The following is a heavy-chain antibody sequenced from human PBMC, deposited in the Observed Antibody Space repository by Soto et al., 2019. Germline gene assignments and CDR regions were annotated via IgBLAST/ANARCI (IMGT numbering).Heavy chain of an antibody. J-gene: IGHJ2*01. CDR2: IYHGGST. Sequence: QPQLLESGSGLVKPSQTLSLTCVYSGGSISSGGYSWSWIRQPPGKGLEWIGYIYHGGSTSYNPSLRPRVSISVDRSKNQFSPRLTSVTAADTAVYYCARSGYSFGSYWYFDLWGRGTLVSVSS. CDR1: GGSISSGGYS. D-gene: IGHD5-18*01. V-gene: IGHV4-30-2*01. CDR3: ARSGYSFGSYWYFDL.